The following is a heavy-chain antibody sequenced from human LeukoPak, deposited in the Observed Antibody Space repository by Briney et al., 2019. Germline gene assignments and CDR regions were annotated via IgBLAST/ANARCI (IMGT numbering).Heavy chain of an antibody. CDR3: ATSCSGGSCYSFGY. CDR2: FDPEDGET. Sequence: GASVKASCKVSGYTLTELSMHWVRQAPGKGLEWMGGFDPEDGETIYAQKFQGRVTMTEDTSTDTAYMELSSLRSEDMAVYYCATSCSGGSCYSFGYWGQGTLVTVSS. D-gene: IGHD2-15*01. J-gene: IGHJ4*02. CDR1: GYTLTELS. V-gene: IGHV1-24*01.